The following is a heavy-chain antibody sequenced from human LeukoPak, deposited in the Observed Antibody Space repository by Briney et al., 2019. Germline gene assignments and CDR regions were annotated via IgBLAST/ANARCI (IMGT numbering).Heavy chain of an antibody. Sequence: ASVKVSCKASGYTFTGYYMHWVRQAPGQGLEWMGWINPNSGGTNYAQKFQERVTITRDMSTSTAYMELSSLRSEDTAVYYCAATYYYGSGSYYNVSWFDPWGQGTLVTVSS. D-gene: IGHD3-10*01. V-gene: IGHV1-2*02. CDR1: GYTFTGYY. CDR2: INPNSGGT. J-gene: IGHJ5*02. CDR3: AATYYYGSGSYYNVSWFDP.